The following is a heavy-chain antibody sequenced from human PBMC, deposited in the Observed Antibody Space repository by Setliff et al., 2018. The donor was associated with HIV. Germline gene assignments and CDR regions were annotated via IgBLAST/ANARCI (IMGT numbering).Heavy chain of an antibody. D-gene: IGHD5-18*01. Sequence: ASVKVSCKASGYTFSGYYMHWVRQAPGQGLEWMGRINPKSGGTQYSQKFQGRVTITSDTSISTAYMELSSLRSEDTAVYYCARAEYSSHNFFDSWGQGTLVTVSS. CDR2: INPKSGGT. J-gene: IGHJ4*02. CDR3: ARAEYSSHNFFDS. CDR1: GYTFSGYY. V-gene: IGHV1-2*06.